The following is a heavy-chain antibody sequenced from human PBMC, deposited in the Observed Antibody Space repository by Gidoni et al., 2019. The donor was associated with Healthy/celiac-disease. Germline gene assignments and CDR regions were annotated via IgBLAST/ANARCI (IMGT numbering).Heavy chain of an antibody. D-gene: IGHD2-2*02. Sequence: QLQLQESGPGLVKPSETLSLTCTVSGGPISSSSYYWGWIRQPPGKGLEWIGSIYYSGSTYYNPSLKSRVTISVDTSKNQFSLKLSSVTAADTAVYYCARHFTAQLLYLRWFDPWGQGTLVTVSS. CDR3: ARHFTAQLLYLRWFDP. CDR1: GGPISSSSYY. V-gene: IGHV4-39*01. CDR2: IYYSGST. J-gene: IGHJ5*02.